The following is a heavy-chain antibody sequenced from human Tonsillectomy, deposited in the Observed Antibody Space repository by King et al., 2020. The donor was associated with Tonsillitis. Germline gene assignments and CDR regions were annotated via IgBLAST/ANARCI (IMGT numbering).Heavy chain of an antibody. V-gene: IGHV1-46*01. J-gene: IGHJ4*02. D-gene: IGHD3-9*01. CDR3: ARSNYEILTGYSLAFDY. CDR1: GYTFTSYY. Sequence: VQLVESGAEVKKPGASVTVSCKASGYTFTSYYMHWVRQAPGQGLEWMGMINPSGGSTNYAQKIQGRVTMTRDTSTSTVYMEMSSLRSEDTAVYYCARSNYEILTGYSLAFDYWGQGTMVTVSS. CDR2: INPSGGST.